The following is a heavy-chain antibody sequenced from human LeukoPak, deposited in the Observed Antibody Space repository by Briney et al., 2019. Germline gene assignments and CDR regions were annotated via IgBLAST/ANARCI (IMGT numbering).Heavy chain of an antibody. CDR2: IDYSGST. V-gene: IGHV4-59*02. Sequence: GSLRLSCAATGFTVSSNYMSWVRQPPGKGLEWIWYIDYSGSTNYNPSLKSRVTISLDKSKNHFSLKLSSVTAADTAVYYCARDGGPTSAHVRDNWFDSWGQGSLVTVSS. J-gene: IGHJ5*01. D-gene: IGHD3-16*01. CDR1: GFTVSSNY. CDR3: ARDGGPTSAHVRDNWFDS.